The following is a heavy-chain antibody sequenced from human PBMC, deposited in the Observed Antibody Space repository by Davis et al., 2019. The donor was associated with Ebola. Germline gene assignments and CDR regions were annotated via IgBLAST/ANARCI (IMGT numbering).Heavy chain of an antibody. J-gene: IGHJ6*02. CDR2: ISGSGDST. Sequence: GGSLRLSCAASGLTFSSYAMNWVRQAPGKGLEWVSSISGSGDSTSYADSVKGRFTISRDNAKNTLYLQMNSLRAEDTAVYYCARALTTGATSYYYYGMDVWGQGTTVTVSS. CDR3: ARALTTGATSYYYYGMDV. V-gene: IGHV3-23*01. D-gene: IGHD4-11*01. CDR1: GLTFSSYA.